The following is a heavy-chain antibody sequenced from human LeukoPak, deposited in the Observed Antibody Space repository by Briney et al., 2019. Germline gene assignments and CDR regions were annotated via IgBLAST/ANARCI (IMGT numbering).Heavy chain of an antibody. CDR3: ASLGGGSTVTTYLNY. J-gene: IGHJ4*02. CDR1: RGTFSSYA. D-gene: IGHD4-17*01. CDR2: IIPIFGTA. V-gene: IGHV1-69*13. Sequence: SVTVSCKASRGTFSSYAINWVRQAPGQGLEWMGGIIPIFGTANYAQKFQGRVTITADESTSTAYMELSSLRSEDTAVYYCASLGGGSTVTTYLNYWGQGTLVTVSS.